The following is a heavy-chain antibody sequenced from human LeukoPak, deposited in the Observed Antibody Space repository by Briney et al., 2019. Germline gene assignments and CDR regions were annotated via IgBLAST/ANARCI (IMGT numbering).Heavy chain of an antibody. CDR1: GFTFSNYG. J-gene: IGHJ3*01. Sequence: GGSLRLSCVGSGFTFSNYGMHWVRQAPGKGLEWVTFISNDRTYKFYVDSVEGRFTISRDDSKNTLSLQMNSLRSEDSAMYYCVKGLAFDSSGYDAFDLWGQGTLVTVSS. CDR2: ISNDRTYK. CDR3: VKGLAFDSSGYDAFDL. V-gene: IGHV3-30*18. D-gene: IGHD3-22*01.